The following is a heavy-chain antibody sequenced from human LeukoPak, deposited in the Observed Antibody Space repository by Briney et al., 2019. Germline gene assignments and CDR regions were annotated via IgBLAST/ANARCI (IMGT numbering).Heavy chain of an antibody. CDR1: GYTFTAYY. J-gene: IGHJ3*02. D-gene: IGHD1-14*01. V-gene: IGHV1-2*06. CDR2: INPNSGDT. CDR3: ARDVSGISSATDTFDM. Sequence: GASVKVSCKASGYTFTAYYMHWVRQAPGQGLERVGRINPNSGDTNYAQKFQGRVTMTRDTSISTVYMELTGLRSDDTAVYYCARDVSGISSATDTFDMWGQGTVVTVSS.